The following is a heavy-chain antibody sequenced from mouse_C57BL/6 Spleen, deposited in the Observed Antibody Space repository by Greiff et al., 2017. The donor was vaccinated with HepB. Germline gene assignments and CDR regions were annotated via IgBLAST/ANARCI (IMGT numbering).Heavy chain of an antibody. CDR3: ARHEDRGYYSNYFFAY. V-gene: IGHV1-62-2*01. D-gene: IGHD2-5*01. CDR2: FYPGSGSI. Sequence: VKLQESGAELVKPGASVKLSCKASGYTFTEYTIHWVKQRSGQGLEWIGWFYPGSGSIKYNEKFKDKATLTADKSSSTVYMELSRLTSEDSAVYFCARHEDRGYYSNYFFAYWGQGTLVTVSA. J-gene: IGHJ3*01. CDR1: GYTFTEYT.